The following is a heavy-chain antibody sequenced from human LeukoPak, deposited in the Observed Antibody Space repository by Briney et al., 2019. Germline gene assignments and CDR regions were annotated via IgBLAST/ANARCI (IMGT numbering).Heavy chain of an antibody. Sequence: PGGSLRLSCAASGFTFSTYWMHWVRQAPGKGLVWVSRIVTDGSTTNYADSVKGRFTISRDNAKNTLDLQMNSLRADDTAVYYCARAASAWSIDYWGQGSLVTVSS. D-gene: IGHD3-16*01. CDR3: ARAASAWSIDY. J-gene: IGHJ4*02. CDR1: GFTFSTYW. CDR2: IVTDGSTT. V-gene: IGHV3-74*01.